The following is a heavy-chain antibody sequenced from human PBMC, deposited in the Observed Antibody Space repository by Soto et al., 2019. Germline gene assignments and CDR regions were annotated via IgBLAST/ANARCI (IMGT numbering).Heavy chain of an antibody. CDR2: IIPIFGTA. V-gene: IGHV1-69*06. CDR3: ARVYGGYDSRFLGDFYY. J-gene: IGHJ4*01. CDR1: GGTFSSYA. Sequence: QVQLVQSGAEVKKPGSSVKVSCKASGGTFSSYAISWVRQAPGQGLEWMGGIIPIFGTANYAQKFQGRVTITAYKSTSTAYMELSSLRSEDTAVYYCARVYGGYDSRFLGDFYYWGHGTLVTVS. D-gene: IGHD3-3*01.